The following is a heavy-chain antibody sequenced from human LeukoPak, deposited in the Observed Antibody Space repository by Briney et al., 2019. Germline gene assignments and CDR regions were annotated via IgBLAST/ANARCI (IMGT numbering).Heavy chain of an antibody. CDR1: GLTFSRYA. Sequence: SGGSLRLSCAASGLTFSRYAVSWVRQAPGKGLEWVSAISDSGGRTYYADSVKGRFTVPRDNSKNTLYLQMNSLRAEDTALYYCAKEDTAMILSLDYWGQATLVTVSS. CDR3: AKEDTAMILSLDY. CDR2: ISDSGGRT. V-gene: IGHV3-23*01. D-gene: IGHD5-18*01. J-gene: IGHJ4*02.